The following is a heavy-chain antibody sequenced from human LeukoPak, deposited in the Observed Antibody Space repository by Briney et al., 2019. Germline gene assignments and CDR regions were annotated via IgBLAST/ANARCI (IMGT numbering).Heavy chain of an antibody. CDR2: FDPEDGEI. D-gene: IGHD4-17*01. CDR3: ALYYGDSAKGYYFDY. V-gene: IGHV1-24*01. CDR1: GYTLTELS. J-gene: IGHJ4*02. Sequence: GASVKVSCKVSGYTLTELSIHWVRQAPGKGLEWMGGFDPEDGEIIYAPNFQGRVTMTEDTSTDTAYMELSSLRYEDTAVYYCALYYGDSAKGYYFDYWGQGTLVTVSS.